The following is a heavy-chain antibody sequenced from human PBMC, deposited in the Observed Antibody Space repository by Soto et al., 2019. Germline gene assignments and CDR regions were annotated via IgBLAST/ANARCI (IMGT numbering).Heavy chain of an antibody. CDR3: AKDTRVVVIFDAFDI. Sequence: QVQLVESGGGVVQPGRSLRLSCAASGFTFSSYGMHWVRQAPGKGLEWVAVISCDGSNKYYADSVKGRFTISRDNSKNTLYLQMNSLRAEDTAVYYCAKDTRVVVIFDAFDIWGQGTMVTVSS. J-gene: IGHJ3*02. D-gene: IGHD3-22*01. CDR2: ISCDGSNK. V-gene: IGHV3-30*18. CDR1: GFTFSSYG.